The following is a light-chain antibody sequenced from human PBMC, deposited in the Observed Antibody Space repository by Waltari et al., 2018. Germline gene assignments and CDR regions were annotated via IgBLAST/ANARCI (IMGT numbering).Light chain of an antibody. CDR1: QSLLSSSNSKTY. CDR3: HHYYIPPLT. Sequence: DIVLTQSPDSLAVSLGERATINCKSSQSLLSSSNSKTYIAWYQQKPGQPPKLHINRASARGSGVPDRFSGSGSGTDFTLTISSLQAEDVAVYYCHHYYIPPLTFGQGTRLEIK. J-gene: IGKJ5*01. CDR2: RAS. V-gene: IGKV4-1*01.